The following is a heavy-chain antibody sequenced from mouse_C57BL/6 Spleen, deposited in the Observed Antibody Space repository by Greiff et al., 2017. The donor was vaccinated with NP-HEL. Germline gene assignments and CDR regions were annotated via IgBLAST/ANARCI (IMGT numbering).Heavy chain of an antibody. CDR1: GYTFTSYW. CDR3: ARSEGFAY. J-gene: IGHJ3*01. CDR2: IDPSDSDT. V-gene: IGHV1-61*01. Sequence: QVQLQQPGAELVRPGASVKLSCKASGYTFTSYWMEWVKQRPGQGLEWIGNIDPSDSDTHYNQKCKGKATLTVDKSSSTAYMQLSSLTSEDSAVYYCARSEGFAYWGQGTPVTVSA.